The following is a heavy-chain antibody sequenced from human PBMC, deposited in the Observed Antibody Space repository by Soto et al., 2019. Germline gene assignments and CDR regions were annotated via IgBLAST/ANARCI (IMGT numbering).Heavy chain of an antibody. CDR3: ARPSIVVVTATPLYYYGMDV. V-gene: IGHV1-69*12. Sequence: QVQLVQSGAEVKKPGSSVKVSCKASGGTFSSYAISWVRQAPGQGLEWMGGIIPIFGTANYAQKFQGRVTITADGAXXTXYXXLSSLRSEDTPVYYCARPSIVVVTATPLYYYGMDVWGQGTTVTVSS. J-gene: IGHJ6*02. CDR2: IIPIFGTA. CDR1: GGTFSSYA. D-gene: IGHD2-21*02.